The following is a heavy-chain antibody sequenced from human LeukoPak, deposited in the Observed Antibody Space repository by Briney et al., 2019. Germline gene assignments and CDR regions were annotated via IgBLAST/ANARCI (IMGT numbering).Heavy chain of an antibody. CDR1: GYTFTGYY. Sequence: ASVKVSCKASGYTFTGYYMHWVRQAPGQGLEWMGRINPNSGGTNYAQNFQGRVTMTRDTSISIAYMELSRLRSDDTAVYYCAKEKINMEPVYDYWGQGTLVTVSS. D-gene: IGHD1-26*01. V-gene: IGHV1-2*06. CDR2: INPNSGGT. CDR3: AKEKINMEPVYDY. J-gene: IGHJ4*02.